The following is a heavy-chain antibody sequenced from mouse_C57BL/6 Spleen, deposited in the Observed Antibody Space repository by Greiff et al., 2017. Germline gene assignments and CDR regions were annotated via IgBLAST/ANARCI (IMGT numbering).Heavy chain of an antibody. J-gene: IGHJ3*01. CDR2: INPGSGGT. CDR1: GYAFTNYL. D-gene: IGHD1-1*01. V-gene: IGHV1-54*01. Sequence: QVQLQQSGAELVRPGTSVKVSCKASGYAFTNYLIAWVKQRPGQGLEWIGVINPGSGGTNYNEKFKGKATLTADKSSSTAYMQLSSLTSEDSAVYFCEREEVAPVVAAFAYWGQGTMVTVAA. CDR3: EREEVAPVVAAFAY.